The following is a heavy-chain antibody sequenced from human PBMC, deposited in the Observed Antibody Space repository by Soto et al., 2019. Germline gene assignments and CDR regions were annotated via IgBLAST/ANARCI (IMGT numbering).Heavy chain of an antibody. CDR2: ISYDGSNK. CDR1: GFTFSSYA. V-gene: IGHV3-30-3*01. CDR3: AREMVEAAAGTFDY. Sequence: GGSLRLSCAASGFTFSSYAMHWVRQAPGKGLEWVAVISYDGSNKYYADSVKGRFTISRDNSKNTLYLQMNSLRAEDTAVYYCAREMVEAAAGTFDYWGQGTLVTVSS. D-gene: IGHD6-13*01. J-gene: IGHJ4*02.